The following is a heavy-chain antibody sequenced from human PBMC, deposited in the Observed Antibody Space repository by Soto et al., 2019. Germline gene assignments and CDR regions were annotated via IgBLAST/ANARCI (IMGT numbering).Heavy chain of an antibody. CDR1: GYTFTGYA. V-gene: IGHV1-3*05. J-gene: IGHJ4*02. D-gene: IGHD6-19*01. CDR2: INAGNGNT. CDR3: ARAVAVAADFDY. Sequence: QVQLVQSGAEEKKPGASVKVSCKASGYTFTGYAMHWVRQAPGQRLEWMGWINAGNGNTKYSQTFQGRVTITRDTSASTAYMELSRLRSEDTAVYYCARAVAVAADFDYWGQGTLVTVSA.